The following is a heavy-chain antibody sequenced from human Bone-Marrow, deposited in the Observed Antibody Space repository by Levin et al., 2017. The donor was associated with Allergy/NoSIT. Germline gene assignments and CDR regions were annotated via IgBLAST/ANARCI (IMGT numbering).Heavy chain of an antibody. D-gene: IGHD2-15*01. CDR1: GFSLSTSGMC. CDR2: IDWDDDK. J-gene: IGHJ6*02. V-gene: IGHV2-70*11. Sequence: SGPTLVKPTQTLTLTCTFSGFSLSTSGMCVSWIRQPPGKALEWLARIDWDDDKYYSTSLKTRLTISKDTSKNQVVLTMTNMDPVDTATYYCARVSVVVAGGYYYYYGMDVWGQGTTVTVSS. CDR3: ARVSVVVAGGYYYYYGMDV.